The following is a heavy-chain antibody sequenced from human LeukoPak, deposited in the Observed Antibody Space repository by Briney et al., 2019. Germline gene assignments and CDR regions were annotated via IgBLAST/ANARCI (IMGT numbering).Heavy chain of an antibody. Sequence: PGGSLRLSCAASGFTFSYYSVTWVRQAPGKGLVWVSRIHSDGSSTSYADSVRGRFTISRDDAKSTLYLQMNSLRAEDTAVYYCARSGWPYYFDYWGQGTLVTVSS. CDR1: GFTFSYYS. CDR3: ARSGWPYYFDY. D-gene: IGHD3-22*01. CDR2: IHSDGSST. V-gene: IGHV3-74*01. J-gene: IGHJ4*02.